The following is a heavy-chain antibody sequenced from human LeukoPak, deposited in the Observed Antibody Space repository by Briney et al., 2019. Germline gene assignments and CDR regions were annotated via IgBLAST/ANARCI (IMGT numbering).Heavy chain of an antibody. CDR3: ARLPGDVDDSSWFDP. CDR1: GGSISSYY. Sequence: PSETLSLTCTVSGGSISSYYWSWIRQPPGKGLEWIGYIYYSGSTNYNPSLKSRVTISVDTSKNQFSLKLSSVTAADTAVYYCARLPGDVDDSSWFDPWGQGTLVTVSS. CDR2: IYYSGST. V-gene: IGHV4-59*08. D-gene: IGHD7-27*01. J-gene: IGHJ5*02.